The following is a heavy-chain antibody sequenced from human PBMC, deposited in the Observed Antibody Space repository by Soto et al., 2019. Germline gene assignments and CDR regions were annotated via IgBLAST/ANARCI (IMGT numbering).Heavy chain of an antibody. D-gene: IGHD3-10*01. CDR3: ARGASGNYR. CDR1: GFTVSSNY. Sequence: EVQLVESGGGLVQPGGSLRLSCAASGFTVSSNYMTWVRQAPGKGLEWVSNIYSGGTTSYADSVKGRFTISRDNSKNTLFLQMISLRDDDTAVCYCARGASGNYRWGQGTLVTVSS. CDR2: IYSGGTT. V-gene: IGHV3-66*01. J-gene: IGHJ4*02.